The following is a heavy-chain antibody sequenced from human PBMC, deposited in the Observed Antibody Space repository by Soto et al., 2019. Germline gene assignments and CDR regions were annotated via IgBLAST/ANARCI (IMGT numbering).Heavy chain of an antibody. J-gene: IGHJ4*02. Sequence: EVQLLESGGGLVQPGGSLRLSCAASGFTFSSYAMSWVRQAPGKGLEWVSGISGSGGSTYYADSVKGRFTISRDNSKNTLYLQMNSLRAEDTAVYYCAKDLSTMIVVVTVLDYWGQGTLVTVSS. CDR2: ISGSGGST. CDR1: GFTFSSYA. D-gene: IGHD3-22*01. V-gene: IGHV3-23*01. CDR3: AKDLSTMIVVVTVLDY.